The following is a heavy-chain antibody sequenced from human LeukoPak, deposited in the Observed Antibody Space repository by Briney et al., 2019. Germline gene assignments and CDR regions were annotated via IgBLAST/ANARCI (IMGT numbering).Heavy chain of an antibody. D-gene: IGHD1/OR15-1a*01. CDR2: ISSSGSTI. CDR1: GFTFSSYE. V-gene: IGHV3-48*03. J-gene: IGHJ4*02. CDR3: ARLPIYTGTRGEASPYYFDY. Sequence: SGGSLRLSCAASGFTFSSYEMNWVRQAPGKGLEWVSYISSSGSTIYYADSVKGRFTISRDNAKNSLYLQMNSLRAEDTAVYYCARLPIYTGTRGEASPYYFDYWGQGTLVTVSS.